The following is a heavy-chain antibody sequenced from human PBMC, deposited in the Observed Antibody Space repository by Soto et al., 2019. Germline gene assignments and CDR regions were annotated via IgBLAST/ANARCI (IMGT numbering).Heavy chain of an antibody. J-gene: IGHJ5*02. CDR2: IYYSGST. D-gene: IGHD3-10*01. V-gene: IGHV4-39*01. CDR3: ARRGRGVISLNWFDP. Sequence: ASETLSLTCTVSGGSISSSSYYWGWIRQPPGKGLEWIGSIYYSGSTYYNPSLKSRVTISVDTSKNQFSLKLSSVTAADTAVYYCARRGRGVISLNWFDPWGQGTLVTVSS. CDR1: GGSISSSSYY.